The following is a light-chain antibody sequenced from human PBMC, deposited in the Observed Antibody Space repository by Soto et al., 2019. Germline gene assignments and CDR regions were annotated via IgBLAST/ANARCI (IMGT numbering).Light chain of an antibody. CDR3: QSYDSSSAWV. Sequence: NFMLTQPHSVSESPGRTVIISCTRSSGSIASHYVQWYQQRPGSAPTTVIFEDNQRPSGVPDRFSGSIDSSSNSASLTISGLKTEDAADYYCQSYDSSSAWVFGGGTKVTVL. J-gene: IGLJ3*02. CDR2: EDN. CDR1: SGSIASHY. V-gene: IGLV6-57*04.